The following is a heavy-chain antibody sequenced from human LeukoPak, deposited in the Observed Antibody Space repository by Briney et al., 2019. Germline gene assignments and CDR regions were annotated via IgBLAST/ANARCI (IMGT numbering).Heavy chain of an antibody. V-gene: IGHV4-4*07. CDR3: ARGVYCSGGTCWFDP. Sequence: SSETLSLTRTVSGVSISGYFWSWIRQPAGKGLEWIGRISPSGRTNYNPSLKIRVTMSLDTSRNQFSLRLNSLTAADTAVYYCARGVYCSGGTCWFDPWGQGALVTVSS. CDR1: GVSISGYF. J-gene: IGHJ5*02. CDR2: ISPSGRT. D-gene: IGHD2-15*01.